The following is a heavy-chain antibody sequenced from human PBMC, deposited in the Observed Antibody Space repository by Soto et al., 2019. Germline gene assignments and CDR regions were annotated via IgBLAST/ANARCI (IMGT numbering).Heavy chain of an antibody. CDR3: AGHEDLHGGFDY. V-gene: IGHV4-59*08. Sequence: SETLSLTCTVSGGSISSYYWSWIRQPPGKGLEWIGYTHYSGSTNYNPSLKSRVTISVDTSKNQFSLKLSSVTAADTAVYYCAGHEDLHGGFDYWGPGTLVTVSS. CDR2: THYSGST. CDR1: GGSISSYY. J-gene: IGHJ4*01. D-gene: IGHD4-17*01.